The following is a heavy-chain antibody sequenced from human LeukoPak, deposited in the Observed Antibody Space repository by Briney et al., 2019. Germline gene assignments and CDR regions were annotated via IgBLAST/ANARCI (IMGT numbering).Heavy chain of an antibody. Sequence: SETLSLTCTVSGYSISSGYYWGWIRQPPGKGLEWIGSIYRSGSTYYNPSLKIRVTISVDTSKNQFSLKLSSVTAADTAVYYCARDVPRSSGYPDNWGQGTLVTVSS. J-gene: IGHJ4*02. CDR2: IYRSGST. D-gene: IGHD3-22*01. V-gene: IGHV4-38-2*02. CDR1: GYSISSGYY. CDR3: ARDVPRSSGYPDN.